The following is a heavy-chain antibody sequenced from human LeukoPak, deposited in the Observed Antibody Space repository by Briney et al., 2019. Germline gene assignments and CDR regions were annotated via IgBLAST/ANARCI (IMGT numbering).Heavy chain of an antibody. V-gene: IGHV3-23*01. Sequence: SGGSLRLSCAASGFTFSSYAMSWVRQAPGKGLERVSAISGSGGSTYYADSVKGRFTISRDNSKNTLYLQMNSLRAEDTAVYYCAKLNSGGSCYSCAFDYWGQGTLVTVSS. CDR1: GFTFSSYA. J-gene: IGHJ4*02. CDR2: ISGSGGST. CDR3: AKLNSGGSCYSCAFDY. D-gene: IGHD2-15*01.